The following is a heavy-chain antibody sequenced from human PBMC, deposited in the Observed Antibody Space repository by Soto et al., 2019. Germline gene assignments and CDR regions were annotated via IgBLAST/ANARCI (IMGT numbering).Heavy chain of an antibody. CDR3: AKGTGYSSSWYVGWFDP. CDR2: ISGSGGST. Sequence: PGGSLRLSCAASGFTFSSYAMSWVRQAPGKGLEWVSAISGSGGSTYYADSVKGRFTISRDNSKNTLYPQMNSLRAEDTAVYYCAKGTGYSSSWYVGWFDPWGQGTLVTVSS. CDR1: GFTFSSYA. V-gene: IGHV3-23*01. D-gene: IGHD6-13*01. J-gene: IGHJ5*02.